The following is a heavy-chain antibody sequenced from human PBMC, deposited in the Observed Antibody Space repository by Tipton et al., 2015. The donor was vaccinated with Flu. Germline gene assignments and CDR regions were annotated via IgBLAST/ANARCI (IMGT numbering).Heavy chain of an antibody. Sequence: SLRLSCAASGFIFSNYAMQWVRQAPGKALEYVSAISSNGGSTYYANSAKGRFTISRDNSKNTLYLQMGSLRDEDVAEYFCARVFTSGYLYYFDYWGQGTLVTVSS. CDR3: ARVFTSGYLYYFDY. CDR1: GFIFSNYA. D-gene: IGHD3-22*01. V-gene: IGHV3-64*01. CDR2: ISSNGGST. J-gene: IGHJ4*02.